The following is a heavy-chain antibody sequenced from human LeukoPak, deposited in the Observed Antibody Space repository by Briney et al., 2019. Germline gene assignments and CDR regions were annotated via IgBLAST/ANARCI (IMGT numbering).Heavy chain of an antibody. CDR2: IYYSGST. D-gene: IGHD3-9*01. Sequence: SETLSLTCTVSGGSISSYYWSWIRQPPGKGLEWIGYIYYSGSTYYNPSLKSRVTISVDTSKNQFSLKLSSVTAADTAVYYCARSNYDILTGYASYYYYGMDVWGQGTTVTVSS. V-gene: IGHV4-59*06. CDR3: ARSNYDILTGYASYYYYGMDV. CDR1: GGSISSYY. J-gene: IGHJ6*02.